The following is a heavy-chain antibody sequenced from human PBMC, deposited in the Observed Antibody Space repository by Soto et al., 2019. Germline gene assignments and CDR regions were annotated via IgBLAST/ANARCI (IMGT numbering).Heavy chain of an antibody. CDR1: GDSITSSNW. Sequence: QVQLQESGPGLVKPSGTLSLTCAVSGDSITSSNWWSWVRQAPGKGLEWIGEIYHSGATTYNPSRKSPATPSVDPSNTHFSLKLPSVTAADKAVYFCAGDLGTGTDYWGGETLVTVAS. CDR3: AGDLGTGTDY. V-gene: IGHV4-4*02. CDR2: IYHSGAT. D-gene: IGHD1-1*01. J-gene: IGHJ4*02.